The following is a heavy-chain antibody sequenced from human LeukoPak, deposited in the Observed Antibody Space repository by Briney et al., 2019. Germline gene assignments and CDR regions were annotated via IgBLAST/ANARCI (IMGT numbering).Heavy chain of an antibody. CDR1: GYTFTSFG. V-gene: IGHV1-18*01. J-gene: IGHJ4*02. CDR2: ISTYNGDT. CDR3: ARGLGSYPEIPLDY. D-gene: IGHD3-16*02. Sequence: ASVKVSCKASGYTFTSFGISWVRQAPGQGLEWMGWISTYNGDTNYAQEFQDRVTMTTDTSTSTAYMELRSLRSDDTAVYYCARGLGSYPEIPLDYWGQGTLVTVST.